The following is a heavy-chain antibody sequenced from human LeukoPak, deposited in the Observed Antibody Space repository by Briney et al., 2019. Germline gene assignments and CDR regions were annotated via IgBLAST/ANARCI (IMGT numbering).Heavy chain of an antibody. J-gene: IGHJ5*01. CDR1: RFTFSSYA. CDR3: ARGPGGIFVS. Sequence: GGSLRLSCAASRFTFSSYALNWVRQAPGKGLEWVSAIIDSGDSTYHADSVKGRFTISRDNAKNTLYLEMNSLRAEDTALYYCARGPGGIFVSWGQGALVTVSS. CDR2: IIDSGDST. V-gene: IGHV3-23*01. D-gene: IGHD2-15*01.